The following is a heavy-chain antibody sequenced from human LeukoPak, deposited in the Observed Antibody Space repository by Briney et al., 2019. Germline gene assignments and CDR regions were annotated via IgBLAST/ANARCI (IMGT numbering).Heavy chain of an antibody. CDR3: ARDRPQWLVQGYFQH. V-gene: IGHV3-30-3*01. D-gene: IGHD6-19*01. CDR1: GFTFSSYA. Sequence: SGGSLRLSCAASGFTFSSYAMDWVRQAPGKGLEWVAVISYDGSNKYYADSVKGRFTISRDNSKNTLYLQMNSLRAEDTAVYYCARDRPQWLVQGYFQHWGQGTLVTVSS. J-gene: IGHJ1*01. CDR2: ISYDGSNK.